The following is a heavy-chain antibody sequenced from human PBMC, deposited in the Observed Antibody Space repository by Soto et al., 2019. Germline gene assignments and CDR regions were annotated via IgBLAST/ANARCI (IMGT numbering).Heavy chain of an antibody. D-gene: IGHD2-15*01. J-gene: IGHJ4*02. CDR2: IDPSDSYT. CDR3: AIETRGGGSYPFDY. Sequence: LGESLKISCQCSGYSFTSYWISWVRQMPGKGLEWMGRIDPSDSYTNYSPSFQGHVTISADKSISTAYLQWSSLKASDTAMYYCAIETRGGGSYPFDYWGQGTLVTVSS. V-gene: IGHV5-10-1*01. CDR1: GYSFTSYW.